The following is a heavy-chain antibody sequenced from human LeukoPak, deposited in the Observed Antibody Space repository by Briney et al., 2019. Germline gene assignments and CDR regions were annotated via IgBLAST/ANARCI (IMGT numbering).Heavy chain of an antibody. D-gene: IGHD3-3*01. Sequence: PGGSLRLSCAASGFTFSSYGMHWVRQAPGKRLEWVAFVRYDGSNKYYADSVKGRFTISRDNSKNTLYLQMNSLRAEDTAVYYCARTRKRFSRDAFDIWGQGTMVTVSS. CDR3: ARTRKRFSRDAFDI. CDR2: VRYDGSNK. J-gene: IGHJ3*02. V-gene: IGHV3-30*02. CDR1: GFTFSSYG.